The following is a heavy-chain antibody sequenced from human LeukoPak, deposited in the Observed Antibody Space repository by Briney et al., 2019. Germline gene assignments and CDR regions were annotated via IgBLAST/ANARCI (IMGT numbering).Heavy chain of an antibody. Sequence: SETLSLTCTVYDGSISDYYWSWMRKPSRKGLEWIWYVYYSGSTSYNPSLKSRVTISVDTSKNQFSLKVSSVTAADTALYYCARGHLVFAYWGQGTLVTVSS. CDR3: ARGHLVFAY. CDR1: DGSISDYY. J-gene: IGHJ4*02. D-gene: IGHD6-6*01. CDR2: VYYSGST. V-gene: IGHV4-59*01.